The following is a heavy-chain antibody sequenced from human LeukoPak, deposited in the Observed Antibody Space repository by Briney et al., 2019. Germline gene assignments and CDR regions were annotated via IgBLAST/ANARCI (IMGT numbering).Heavy chain of an antibody. CDR1: GYTFTSYY. V-gene: IGHV1-46*01. CDR2: INPSGGST. D-gene: IGHD2-2*01. CDR3: ARVGCSSTSCPPALWFDP. Sequence: ASVKVSCEASGYTFTSYYMHWVRQPPAQGLEWMGIINPSGGSTSYAQKFQGRVTMTRDMSTSTVYMELSSLRSEDTAVYYCARVGCSSTSCPPALWFDPWGQGTLVTVSS. J-gene: IGHJ5*02.